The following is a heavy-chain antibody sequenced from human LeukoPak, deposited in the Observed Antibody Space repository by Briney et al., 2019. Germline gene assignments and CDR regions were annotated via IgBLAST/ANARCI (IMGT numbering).Heavy chain of an antibody. Sequence: TVKVSCKASGGTFSSYAISWVRQAPGQGLEWMGRIIPIFGTANYAQKFQGRVTITTDESTSTAYMELSSLRSEDTAVYYCARDPYCSSTSCRPRSPNYFDYWGQGTLVTVSS. CDR1: GGTFSSYA. V-gene: IGHV1-69*05. D-gene: IGHD2-2*01. CDR3: ARDPYCSSTSCRPRSPNYFDY. CDR2: IIPIFGTA. J-gene: IGHJ4*02.